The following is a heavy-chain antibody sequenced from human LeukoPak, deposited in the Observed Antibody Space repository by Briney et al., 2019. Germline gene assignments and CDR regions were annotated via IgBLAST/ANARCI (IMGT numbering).Heavy chain of an antibody. D-gene: IGHD3-10*01. CDR3: AKVRNGWLGELLSDY. V-gene: IGHV3-30*02. CDR1: GFTFSSYG. CDR2: IRYDGSNK. J-gene: IGHJ4*02. Sequence: GGSLRLSCAASGFTFSSYGMHWVRQAPGKGLEWVAFIRYDGSNKYYADSVKGRFTISRDNSKNTLYLQMNSLRAEDTAVYYCAKVRNGWLGELLSDYWGQGTLVTVSS.